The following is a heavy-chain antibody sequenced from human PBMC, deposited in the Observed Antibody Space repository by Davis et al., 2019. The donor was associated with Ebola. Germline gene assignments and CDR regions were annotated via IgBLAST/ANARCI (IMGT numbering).Heavy chain of an antibody. V-gene: IGHV4-30-4*07. Sequence: SETLSLTCAVSGGSISSGGYSWSWIRQPPGTGLEWIGYIYYRGSTYYNPSLKSRVTISVDTSKNQFSLKLSSVTAADTAVYYCARAFGQGYCSGGSCYGVHFDYWGQGTLVTVSS. CDR2: IYYRGST. J-gene: IGHJ4*02. CDR3: ARAFGQGYCSGGSCYGVHFDY. D-gene: IGHD2-15*01. CDR1: GGSISSGGYS.